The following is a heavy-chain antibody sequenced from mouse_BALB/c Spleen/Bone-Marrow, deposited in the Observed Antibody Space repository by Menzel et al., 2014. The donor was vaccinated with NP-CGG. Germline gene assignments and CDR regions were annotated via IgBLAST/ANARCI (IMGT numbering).Heavy chain of an antibody. Sequence: QVQLQQPGAELVKPGTSVKLSCKTSGYTFTSYWMHWVKRRPGQGLEWIGEINPSNGRTNYNEKFKNKATLTVDKSSSTAYMQLSSLTSEDSAVYFCARTYGDSPYFYGMDYWGQGTSVTVSS. CDR3: ARTYGDSPYFYGMDY. J-gene: IGHJ4*01. CDR2: INPSNGRT. D-gene: IGHD2-13*01. CDR1: GYTFTSYW. V-gene: IGHV1S81*02.